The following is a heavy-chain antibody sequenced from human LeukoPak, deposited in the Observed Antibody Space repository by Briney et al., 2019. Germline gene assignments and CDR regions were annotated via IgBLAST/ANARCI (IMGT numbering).Heavy chain of an antibody. CDR2: INPSGGST. Sequence: ASVKVSCKASGYTFTSYYMHWVRQAPGQGLEWMGIINPSGGSTSYAQKFQGRVTMTRDTPTSTVYMELSSLRSEDTAVYYCARDEKVGATTVGFDPWGQGTLVTVSS. CDR3: ARDEKVGATTVGFDP. D-gene: IGHD1-26*01. J-gene: IGHJ5*02. CDR1: GYTFTSYY. V-gene: IGHV1-46*01.